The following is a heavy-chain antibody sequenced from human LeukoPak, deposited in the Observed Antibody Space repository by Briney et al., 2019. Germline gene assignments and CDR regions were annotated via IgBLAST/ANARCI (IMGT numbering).Heavy chain of an antibody. CDR1: GFTFSSYA. D-gene: IGHD5-24*01. CDR2: ISGSGGST. J-gene: IGHJ4*02. Sequence: PGGSLRLSCAASGFTFSSYAMSWVRQAPGKGLEWVSAISGSGGSTYYADSVKGRFTISRDNSKNTLYLQMNSLRAEDTAVYYCARGDGYNPEFDYWGQGTLVTVSS. V-gene: IGHV3-23*01. CDR3: ARGDGYNPEFDY.